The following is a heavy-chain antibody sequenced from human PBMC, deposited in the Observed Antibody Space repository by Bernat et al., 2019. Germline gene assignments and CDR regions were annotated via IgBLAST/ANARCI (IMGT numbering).Heavy chain of an antibody. Sequence: QVQLQQWGAGLLKPSETLSLTCAVYGGSFSGYYWSWIRQPPGKGLEWIGEINHSGSTNYNPSLKSRVTISVDTSKNQFSLKLSSVTAADTAVYYCAGRSSSWSKGDYWGQGTLVTVSS. V-gene: IGHV4-34*01. CDR1: GGSFSGYY. CDR3: AGRSSSWSKGDY. CDR2: INHSGST. J-gene: IGHJ4*02. D-gene: IGHD6-13*01.